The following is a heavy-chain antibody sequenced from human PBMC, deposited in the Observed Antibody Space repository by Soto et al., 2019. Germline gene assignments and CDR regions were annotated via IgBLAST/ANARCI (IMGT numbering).Heavy chain of an antibody. CDR2: IYYSGST. Sequence: QVQLQESGPGLVKPSQTLSLTCTVSGGSISSRDYYWTWVRQSPGKGLEWIGYIYYSGSTFYNPSLKGRGSISVDTSKNQFSLKVRSVTAADTAVYYCARDVISDDDYIISMAVWGQGTTVTVS. V-gene: IGHV4-30-4*01. J-gene: IGHJ6*02. CDR1: GGSISSRDYY. CDR3: ARDVISDDDYIISMAV. D-gene: IGHD4-4*01.